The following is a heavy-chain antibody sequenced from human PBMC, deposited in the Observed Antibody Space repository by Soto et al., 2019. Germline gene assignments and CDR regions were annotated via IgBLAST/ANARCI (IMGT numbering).Heavy chain of an antibody. Sequence: GGSLRLSCAASGFTFSSYSMNWVRQAPGKGLEWVSSISSSSSYIYYADSVKGRFTISRDNAKNSLYLQMNSLRAEDTAVYYCARDRLTTVVTLIYYYGMDAWGQGTTVTVSS. J-gene: IGHJ6*02. D-gene: IGHD4-17*01. CDR3: ARDRLTTVVTLIYYYGMDA. CDR1: GFTFSSYS. V-gene: IGHV3-21*01. CDR2: ISSSSSYI.